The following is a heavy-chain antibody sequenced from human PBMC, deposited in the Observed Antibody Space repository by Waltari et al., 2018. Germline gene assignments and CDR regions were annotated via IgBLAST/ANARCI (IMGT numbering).Heavy chain of an antibody. J-gene: IGHJ4*02. CDR2: IYYRGNT. V-gene: IGHV4-39*01. CDR1: SGSISRSSSY. Sequence: QLQLQESGPGLVRPSEPLSLPCPVSSGSISRSSSYGAWIRPPPRKGLELIGTIYYRGNTYYNPSLKSRITISVDTSKNQFSLQLSSVTAADTAVYYCARKRFGEPGTYFDYWGQGTLVSVSS. CDR3: ARKRFGEPGTYFDY. D-gene: IGHD3-10*01.